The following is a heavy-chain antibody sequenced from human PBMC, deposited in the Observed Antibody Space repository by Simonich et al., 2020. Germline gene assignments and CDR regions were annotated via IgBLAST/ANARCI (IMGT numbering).Heavy chain of an antibody. V-gene: IGHV1-2*02. CDR2: SNPRSGGT. D-gene: IGHD6-13*01. CDR1: GYTFTGYY. J-gene: IGHJ6*03. Sequence: QVQLVQSGAEVKKPGSSVKVSCKAPGYTFTGYYMNWARKAPGQGIEWMGWSNPRSGGTNYAQKFQGRVTMTRDTSISTAYMELSRLRSDDTAVYYCARGRIAAAGTYYYYYMDVWGKGTTVTVSS. CDR3: ARGRIAAAGTYYYYYMDV.